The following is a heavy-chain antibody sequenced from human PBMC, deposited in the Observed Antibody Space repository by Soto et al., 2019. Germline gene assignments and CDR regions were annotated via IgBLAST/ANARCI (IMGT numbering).Heavy chain of an antibody. J-gene: IGHJ4*02. CDR2: ISAYNGNT. CDR1: GYTFTSYG. V-gene: IGHV1-18*01. D-gene: IGHD4-17*01. Sequence: ASVKVSCKASGYTFTSYGISWVRQAPGQGLEWMGWISAYNGNTNYAQKLQGRVTMTTDTSTSTAYMELRSLRSDDTAVYYCARAETTVTTFWAYFDYWGQGTLVTVSS. CDR3: ARAETTVTTFWAYFDY.